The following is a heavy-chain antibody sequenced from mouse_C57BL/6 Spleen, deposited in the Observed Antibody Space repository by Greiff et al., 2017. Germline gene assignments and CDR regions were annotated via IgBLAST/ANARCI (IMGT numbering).Heavy chain of an antibody. V-gene: IGHV1-69*01. CDR2: IDPSDSYT. CDR3: ARTDGSSDFDV. CDR1: GYTFTSYW. Sequence: QVQLQQPGAELVMPGASVKLSCKASGYTFTSYWMHWVKQRPGQGLEWIGEIDPSDSYTNYNQKFKGKSTLTVDKSSSTAYLQLSSLTSEDSAVDYCARTDGSSDFDVWGTGTTVTVSS. D-gene: IGHD1-1*01. J-gene: IGHJ1*03.